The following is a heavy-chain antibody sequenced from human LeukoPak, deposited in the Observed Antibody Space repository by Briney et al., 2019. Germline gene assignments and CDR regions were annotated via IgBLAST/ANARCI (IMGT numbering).Heavy chain of an antibody. CDR1: GYMVSDYY. CDR3: ARVRGNSCDY. V-gene: IGHV1-2*02. D-gene: IGHD6-13*01. Sequence: ASVTVSCKTSGYMVSDYYMHWVRQAPGQGLEWMGWIRGDTGDTDSPQKFQGRVTMTRDTSTNTAYMELRRLRYDDTAIYFCARVRGNSCDYWGQGTLVTVPS. CDR2: IRGDTGDT. J-gene: IGHJ4*02.